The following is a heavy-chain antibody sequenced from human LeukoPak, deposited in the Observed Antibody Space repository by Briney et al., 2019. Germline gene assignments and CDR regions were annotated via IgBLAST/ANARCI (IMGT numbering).Heavy chain of an antibody. V-gene: IGHV1-69*01. D-gene: IGHD3-22*01. CDR2: IIPIFGTA. Sequence: SVKVSCKASGGTFSSYAISWVRQAPAQGLEWMGWIIPIFGTANYAQKFQGRVTITADESTSTAYMELSSLRSEDTAVYYCARDLTYYYDSSGYYWDAFDIWGQGTMVTVSS. CDR3: ARDLTYYYDSSGYYWDAFDI. J-gene: IGHJ3*02. CDR1: GGTFSSYA.